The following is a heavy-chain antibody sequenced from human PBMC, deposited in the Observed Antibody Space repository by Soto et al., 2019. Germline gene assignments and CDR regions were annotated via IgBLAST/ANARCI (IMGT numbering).Heavy chain of an antibody. D-gene: IGHD1-1*01. CDR1: GLSFTNAW. Sequence: EVQLVESGGGLVKPGGSLRLSCAASGLSFTNAWSWVRQAPGKGLEWVGLIKSKSDGATTDYAAPVKGRFTISRDDSKDTQYLQMNSLNTDDAAVYYCTTVLDYFTTSPVCWGQGTLVTVSS. CDR2: IKSKSDGATT. J-gene: IGHJ4*02. V-gene: IGHV3-15*01. CDR3: TTVLDYFTTSPVC.